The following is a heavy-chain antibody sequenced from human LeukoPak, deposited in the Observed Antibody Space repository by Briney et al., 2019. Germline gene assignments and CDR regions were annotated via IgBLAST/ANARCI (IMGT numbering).Heavy chain of an antibody. CDR3: ARDQEGFDY. Sequence: ASVKVSCKASGYIFTDFYMHWVRQAPGQGLEWMGRLNPHSGGTTYAQKFQGRVTVTRDTSTSTVHMELSGLRSEDTAVYYCARDQEGFDYWGQGTLVTVSS. J-gene: IGHJ4*02. V-gene: IGHV1/OR15-1*04. CDR1: GYIFTDFY. CDR2: LNPHSGGT.